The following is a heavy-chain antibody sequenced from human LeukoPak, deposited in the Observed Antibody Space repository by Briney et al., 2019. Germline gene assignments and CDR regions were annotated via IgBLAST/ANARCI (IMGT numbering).Heavy chain of an antibody. J-gene: IGHJ4*02. Sequence: HGESLRISCQGSGYRFSSYWISWVRQMPGKGLEWMGRIDPGDSFTKYRPSLEGRVTISADKSLSTVYLQWSSLKASDTAIYYCARDGGGVSSWVSHWGQGTLVTVSS. D-gene: IGHD2-8*02. CDR2: IDPGDSFT. V-gene: IGHV5-10-1*01. CDR3: ARDGGGVSSWVSH. CDR1: GYRFSSYW.